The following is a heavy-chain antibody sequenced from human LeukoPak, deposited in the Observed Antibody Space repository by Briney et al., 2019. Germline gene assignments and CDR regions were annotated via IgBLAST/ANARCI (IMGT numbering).Heavy chain of an antibody. CDR3: ARDRGYGGNSGWFDP. J-gene: IGHJ5*02. D-gene: IGHD4-23*01. Sequence: ASVKVSCKSSGYTFTSYYMHWVRQAPGQGLEWMGIINPSGGSTSYAQKFQGRVTMTRGTSTSTVYMELSSLRSEDTAVYYCARDRGYGGNSGWFDPWGQGTLVTVSS. CDR2: INPSGGST. CDR1: GYTFTSYY. V-gene: IGHV1-46*01.